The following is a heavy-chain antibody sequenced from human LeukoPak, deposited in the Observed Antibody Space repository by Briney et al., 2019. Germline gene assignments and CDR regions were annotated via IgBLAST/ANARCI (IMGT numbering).Heavy chain of an antibody. J-gene: IGHJ4*02. CDR3: ARVPHCSSTSCSSWSLDY. CDR2: MNPNSANT. D-gene: IGHD2-2*01. CDR1: GYTFTSYD. V-gene: IGHV1-8*01. Sequence: ASVKVSCKASGYTFTSYDINWVRQATGQGLEWMGWMNPNSANTGYAQKFQGRVTITRDTSASTAYMELSSLRSEDTAVYYCARVPHCSSTSCSSWSLDYWGQGTLVTVSS.